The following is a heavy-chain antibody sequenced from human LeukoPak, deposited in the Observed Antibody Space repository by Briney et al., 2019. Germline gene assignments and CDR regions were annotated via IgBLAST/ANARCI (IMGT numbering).Heavy chain of an antibody. CDR3: ARDSRFSSIAARYLDVFDI. CDR1: GVSISSYY. J-gene: IGHJ3*02. D-gene: IGHD6-6*01. V-gene: IGHV4-59*01. Sequence: SETLSLTCTVSGVSISSYYWSWIRQPPGKGLEWIGCMYYSGSTEYNPSLKSRLAITVATSKNQFSLKLRSVTAADTAVYYCARDSRFSSIAARYLDVFDIWGQGTMVTVSS. CDR2: MYYSGST.